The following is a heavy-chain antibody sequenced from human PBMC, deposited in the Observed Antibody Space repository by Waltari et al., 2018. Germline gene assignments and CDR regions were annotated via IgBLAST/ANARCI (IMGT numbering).Heavy chain of an antibody. Sequence: EVQLVQSGVEVKKPGESLRISCKGSGSTFSDYQLTWVRQMPGKGREWMGSIDPSDSSTNYSPSFQGHVTISLDKSISTAYLQWNSLEASDTAIFYCAIAGAGNFDLWGRGTLVTVSS. CDR1: GSTFSDYQ. V-gene: IGHV5-10-1*03. J-gene: IGHJ2*01. CDR2: IDPSDSST. CDR3: AIAGAGNFDL. D-gene: IGHD6-19*01.